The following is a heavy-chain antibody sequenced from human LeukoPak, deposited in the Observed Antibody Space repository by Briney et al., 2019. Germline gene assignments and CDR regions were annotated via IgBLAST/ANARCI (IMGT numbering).Heavy chain of an antibody. CDR1: GFTFGDYA. D-gene: IGHD1-14*01. CDR2: ISNNGDSA. CDR3: VKDRCDRATCPEV. J-gene: IGHJ4*02. Sequence: PGGSLRLSCTTSGFTFGDYAMSWVRQAPGEGLEWVSGISNNGDSAYYADSVKGRFTISRDNPKNTLHLQMSSLRAEDTALYYCVKDRCDRATCPEVWGQGTLVTVSS. V-gene: IGHV3-23*01.